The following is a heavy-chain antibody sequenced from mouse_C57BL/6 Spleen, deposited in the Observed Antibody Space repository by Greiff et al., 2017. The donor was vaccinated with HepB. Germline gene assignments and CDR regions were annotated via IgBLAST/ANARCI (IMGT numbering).Heavy chain of an antibody. CDR1: GYTFTDYN. V-gene: IGHV1-22*01. CDR2: INPNNGGT. D-gene: IGHD1-1*01. Sequence: EVQLQQSGPELVKPGASVKMSCKASGYTFTDYNMHWVKQSHGKSLEWIGYINPNNGGTSYNQKFKGKATLTVNKSSSTAYMELRSLTSEDSAVYDCARGDYYGSSYGDYWGQGTTLTVAS. J-gene: IGHJ2*01. CDR3: ARGDYYGSSYGDY.